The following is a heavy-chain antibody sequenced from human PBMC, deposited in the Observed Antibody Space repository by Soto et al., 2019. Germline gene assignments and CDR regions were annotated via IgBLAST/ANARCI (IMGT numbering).Heavy chain of an antibody. Sequence: GGSLRLSCAASGFTFSNAWMNWVRQAPGKGLEWVGRIKSKTDGGTTDYAAPVKGRFTISRDDSKNTLYLQMNSLKTEDTAVYYCTTDRGGRYYYGMDVWGQGTTVTVSS. CDR3: TTDRGGRYYYGMDV. CDR1: GFTFSNAW. J-gene: IGHJ6*02. V-gene: IGHV3-15*07. D-gene: IGHD3-16*01. CDR2: IKSKTDGGTT.